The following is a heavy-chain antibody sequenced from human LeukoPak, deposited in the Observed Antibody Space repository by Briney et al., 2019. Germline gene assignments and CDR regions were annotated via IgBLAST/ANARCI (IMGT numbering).Heavy chain of an antibody. CDR2: LNHSGST. Sequence: PSETLSLTCAVYGGSFSGYYWSWIRQRPGKGLEWIGELNHSGSTNYNPSLKSRVTISVDTSKNQFSLKLSSVTAADTAVYYCARDRGPAAAIFDYWGQGTLVTASS. D-gene: IGHD2-2*01. CDR3: ARDRGPAAAIFDY. CDR1: GGSFSGYY. V-gene: IGHV4-34*01. J-gene: IGHJ4*02.